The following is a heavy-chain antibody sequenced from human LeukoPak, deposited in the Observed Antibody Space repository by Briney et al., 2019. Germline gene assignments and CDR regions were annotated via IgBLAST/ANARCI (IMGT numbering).Heavy chain of an antibody. CDR3: ARGGCSSTSCRPDY. CDR1: GFTFSSYA. J-gene: IGHJ4*02. Sequence: PGGSLRLSCAASGFTFSSYAMRWIRQAPGKGLEWVSYISSSSSTIYYADSVKGRFTIPRDNAKNSLYLQMNSLRAEDTAVYYCARGGCSSTSCRPDYWGQGTLVTVSS. D-gene: IGHD2-2*01. CDR2: ISSSSSTI. V-gene: IGHV3-48*01.